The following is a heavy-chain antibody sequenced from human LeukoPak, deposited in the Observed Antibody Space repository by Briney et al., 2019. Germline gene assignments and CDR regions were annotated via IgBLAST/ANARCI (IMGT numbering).Heavy chain of an antibody. CDR1: GGSISSSNYY. D-gene: IGHD3-10*01. Sequence: SETLSLTCTVSGGSISSSNYYWGWIRQPPGKGLEWIGSIYYSGSTYYNPSLKSRVTISVDTSKDQFSLKLSSVTAADTAVYYCARESLLITMVRGARYGMDVWGQGTTVTVSS. CDR2: IYYSGST. CDR3: ARESLLITMVRGARYGMDV. V-gene: IGHV4-39*07. J-gene: IGHJ6*02.